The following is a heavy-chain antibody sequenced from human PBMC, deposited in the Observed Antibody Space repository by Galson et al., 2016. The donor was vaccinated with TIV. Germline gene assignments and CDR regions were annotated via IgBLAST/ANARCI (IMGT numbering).Heavy chain of an antibody. Sequence: SLRLSCAASTFNVSSNYMTWVRQAPGKGLEWVSITSSGGATHYSDSVKGRFTMSRDTAKNTLYLQMHSLRFEDTAVYYCARERRYCGDECYLHYYYGIDVWGQGTTVTVSS. J-gene: IGHJ6*02. V-gene: IGHV3-66*02. CDR1: TFNVSSNY. D-gene: IGHD2-21*01. CDR2: TSSGGAT. CDR3: ARERRYCGDECYLHYYYGIDV.